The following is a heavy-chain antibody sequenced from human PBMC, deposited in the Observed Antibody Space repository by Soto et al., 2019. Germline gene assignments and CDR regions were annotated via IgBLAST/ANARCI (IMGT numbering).Heavy chain of an antibody. Sequence: QVQLVQSGAEVKKPGSSVKASCKASGGTFSTYAFSWVRQAPGQGLEWMGGIIPIFGTTNHAQKFQGRVTITADESTITAYMELSSLRSEYTAVYYCATIPKHSYYDTRPPYLFDYLGEGTLVTVSS. CDR3: ATIPKHSYYDTRPPYLFDY. CDR1: GGTFSTYA. J-gene: IGHJ4*02. D-gene: IGHD3-22*01. CDR2: IIPIFGTT. V-gene: IGHV1-69*01.